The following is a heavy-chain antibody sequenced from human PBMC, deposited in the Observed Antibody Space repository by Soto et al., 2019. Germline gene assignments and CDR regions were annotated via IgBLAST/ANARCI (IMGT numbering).Heavy chain of an antibody. V-gene: IGHV1-69*01. CDR1: GGTFSSYA. CDR2: IIPIFGTA. Sequence: QVQLVQSGAEVKKPGSSVKVSCKASGGTFSSYAISWVRQAPGQGLEWMGGIIPIFGTANYAQKFQGRVTITADESTSTAYMELSSLRSEDTAVYYCARERRYCSGGSRPYYFDYWGQGTLVTVSS. D-gene: IGHD2-15*01. J-gene: IGHJ4*02. CDR3: ARERRYCSGGSRPYYFDY.